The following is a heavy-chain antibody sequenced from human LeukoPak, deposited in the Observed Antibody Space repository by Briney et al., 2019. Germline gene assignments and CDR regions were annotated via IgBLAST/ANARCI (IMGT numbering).Heavy chain of an antibody. CDR1: GYTFTSYG. CDR3: ARDSAYYDFWSGAFDI. CDR2: ISAYNGNT. Sequence: ASVNVSCAASGYTFTSYGISWVRQAPGQGLEWMGWISAYNGNTNYAQKLQGRVTMTTDTSTSTAYMELRSLRSDDTAVYYCARDSAYYDFWSGAFDIWGQGTMVTVSS. D-gene: IGHD3-3*01. V-gene: IGHV1-18*01. J-gene: IGHJ3*02.